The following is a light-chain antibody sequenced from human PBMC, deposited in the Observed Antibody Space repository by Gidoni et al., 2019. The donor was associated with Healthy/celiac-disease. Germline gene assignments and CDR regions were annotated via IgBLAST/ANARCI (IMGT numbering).Light chain of an antibody. CDR3: SSYTSSSL. J-gene: IGLJ3*02. CDR1: SSDVGGYNY. Sequence: QSALTQPAPVSGSPGQSLTISCTGTSSDVGGYNYVSWYQQHPGKAPKLMIYDVSNRPSGVSNRFSGSKSGNTASLTISGLQAEDEADYYCSSYTSSSLFGGGTKLTVL. V-gene: IGLV2-14*03. CDR2: DVS.